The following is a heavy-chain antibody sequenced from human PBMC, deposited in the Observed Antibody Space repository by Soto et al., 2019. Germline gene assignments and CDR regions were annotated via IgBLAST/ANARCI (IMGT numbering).Heavy chain of an antibody. Sequence: QVQLVQSGAEMKKPGASVKVSCKASGYTFTGYFVHWVRQAPGQGPEWMGWISPNSGNTNYAQKFQDRVTMTSDTSITTAFMELNRLTSDDTAVYYCASGNEVFDFDFWGLGTLITVSS. V-gene: IGHV1-2*02. J-gene: IGHJ5*01. D-gene: IGHD3-3*01. CDR3: ASGNEVFDFDF. CDR2: ISPNSGNT. CDR1: GYTFTGYF.